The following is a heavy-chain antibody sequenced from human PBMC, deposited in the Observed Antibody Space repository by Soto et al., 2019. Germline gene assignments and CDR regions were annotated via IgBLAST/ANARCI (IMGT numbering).Heavy chain of an antibody. V-gene: IGHV1-69*13. CDR1: GGTFSSYA. J-gene: IGHJ4*02. CDR2: IIPIFGTA. Sequence: SVKVSCKASGGTFSSYAISWVRQAPGQGLEWMGGIIPIFGTANYAQKFQGRVTITADESTSTAYMELTSLRSEDTAVYYCARFNSSGYSTQYSFDSWGQETLVTVSS. CDR3: ARFNSSGYSTQYSFDS. D-gene: IGHD3-22*01.